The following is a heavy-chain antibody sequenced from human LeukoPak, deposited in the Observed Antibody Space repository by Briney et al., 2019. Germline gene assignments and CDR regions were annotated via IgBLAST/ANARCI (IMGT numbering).Heavy chain of an antibody. D-gene: IGHD5-18*01. CDR1: GGSLSSSSYY. V-gene: IGHV4-39*01. CDR2: IYYSRST. J-gene: IGHJ4*02. Sequence: PSETLSLTCTVSGGSLSSSSYYWGWIRQPPGKGLESNGRIYYSRSTYYNPSLKSRLPIFVDTSKDQSSRKLSSVTAADTAVYYCARQQALQLSSDLDYWGQGTLLTVSS. CDR3: ARQQALQLSSDLDY.